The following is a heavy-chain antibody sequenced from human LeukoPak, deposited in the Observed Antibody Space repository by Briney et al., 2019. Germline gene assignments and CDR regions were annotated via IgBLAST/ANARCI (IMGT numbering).Heavy chain of an antibody. D-gene: IGHD3-22*01. CDR3: ASFHSGHYEAFDY. CDR2: IIPIFGTA. V-gene: IGHV1-69*06. Sequence: SVKVSCKASGYTFTSYGISWVRQAPGQGLEWMGGIIPIFGTANYAQKFQGRVTITADKSTSTAYMELSSLRSEDTAVYYCASFHSGHYEAFDYWGQGTLVTVSS. J-gene: IGHJ4*02. CDR1: GYTFTSYG.